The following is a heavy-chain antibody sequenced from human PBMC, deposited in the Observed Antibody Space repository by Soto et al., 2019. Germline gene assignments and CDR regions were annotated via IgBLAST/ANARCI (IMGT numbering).Heavy chain of an antibody. CDR3: ARGTTVTTFFPSDY. Sequence: QVQLVQSGAEEKKPGSSVKVSCKASGGTFSSYAISWVRQSPGQGLEWMGGIIPIFGTANYAQKFQGRVTITADESTSTAYMELCSLRSADTAVYYCARGTTVTTFFPSDYWGQGTLVTVSS. CDR1: GGTFSSYA. J-gene: IGHJ4*02. CDR2: IIPIFGTA. V-gene: IGHV1-69*12. D-gene: IGHD4-17*01.